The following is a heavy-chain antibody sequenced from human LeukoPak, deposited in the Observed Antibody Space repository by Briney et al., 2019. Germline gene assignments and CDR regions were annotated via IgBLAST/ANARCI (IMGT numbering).Heavy chain of an antibody. J-gene: IGHJ3*02. D-gene: IGHD3-22*01. CDR2: ISSSGSTI. V-gene: IGHV3-11*01. CDR1: GFTFSDYY. Sequence: GGSLRLSCAASGFTFSDYYMSWIRQAPGKGLEWVSYISSSGSTIYYADSVKGRFTISRDNAKNSLYLQMNSLRAEDTAVYYSARDSNYASSGYSSTAFDIWGQGTMVTVSS. CDR3: ARDSNYASSGYSSTAFDI.